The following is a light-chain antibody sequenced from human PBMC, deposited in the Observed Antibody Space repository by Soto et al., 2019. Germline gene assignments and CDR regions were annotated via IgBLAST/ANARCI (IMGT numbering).Light chain of an antibody. CDR2: AAS. V-gene: IGKV1-27*01. J-gene: IGKJ3*01. Sequence: DIQMTQSPSSLSASVGDRVTITCRASQGISNYLAWYQQKPGKVPKLLIYAASTLQSGVPSRFSGSGSGTDFTLTISSLQPEDVVTYYCQKYNSAPPFTFGPGTQVDIK. CDR3: QKYNSAPPFT. CDR1: QGISNY.